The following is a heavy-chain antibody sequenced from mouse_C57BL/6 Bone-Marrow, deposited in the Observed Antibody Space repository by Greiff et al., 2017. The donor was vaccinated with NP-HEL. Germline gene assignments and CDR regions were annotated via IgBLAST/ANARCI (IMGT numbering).Heavy chain of an antibody. J-gene: IGHJ3*01. CDR2: IRLKSDNYAT. Sequence: EVKLQESGGGLVQPGGSMKLSCVASGFTFSNYWMNWVRQSPEKGLEWVAQIRLKSDNYATHYADSGKGRLTISREDSKSSVNLQMNNLRAETTVNYSGTDYCGSAWFAYWGQGTLVTVSA. V-gene: IGHV6-3*01. D-gene: IGHD1-1*01. CDR1: GFTFSNYW. CDR3: TDYCGSAWFAY.